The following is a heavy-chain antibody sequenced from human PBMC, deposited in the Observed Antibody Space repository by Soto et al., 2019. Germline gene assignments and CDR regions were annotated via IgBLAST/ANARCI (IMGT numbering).Heavy chain of an antibody. J-gene: IGHJ6*02. V-gene: IGHV4-39*01. CDR1: GGSISSSSYY. D-gene: IGHD1-26*01. Sequence: SETLSLTCTVSGGSISSSSYYWGWIRQPPGKGLEWIGSIYYSGSTYYNPSLKSRVTISVDTSKNQFSLKLSSVTAADTAVYYCVRELGREGYYYYGMDVWGQGTTVTVSS. CDR3: VRELGREGYYYYGMDV. CDR2: IYYSGST.